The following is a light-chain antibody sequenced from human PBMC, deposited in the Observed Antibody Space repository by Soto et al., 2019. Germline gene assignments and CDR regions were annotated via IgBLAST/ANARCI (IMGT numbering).Light chain of an antibody. CDR2: DAS. CDR3: LQYDSLPFT. CDR1: QDITNF. J-gene: IGKJ3*01. Sequence: DIQMTQSPSSPSASVGDRVTITCQASQDITNFLNWYQQKPGKAPKVLIYDASNLETGVPSRFSGGGSGTYFTFTISSLQPEDTATYYCLQYDSLPFTFGPGTKVDFK. V-gene: IGKV1-33*01.